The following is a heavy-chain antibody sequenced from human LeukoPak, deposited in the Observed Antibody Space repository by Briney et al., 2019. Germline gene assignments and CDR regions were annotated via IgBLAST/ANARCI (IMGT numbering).Heavy chain of an antibody. D-gene: IGHD3-16*01. J-gene: IGHJ3*02. V-gene: IGHV4-39*07. CDR1: GGSITSSSYY. Sequence: SETLSLTCTVSGGSITSSSYYWGWIRQPPGKGLQWIGSFYYSGSTYYNPSLKSRVTIYVDTSKNQFSLKLTSVTAADTGVYFCARAEGAASHIWGQGTMVSVSS. CDR2: FYYSGST. CDR3: ARAEGAASHI.